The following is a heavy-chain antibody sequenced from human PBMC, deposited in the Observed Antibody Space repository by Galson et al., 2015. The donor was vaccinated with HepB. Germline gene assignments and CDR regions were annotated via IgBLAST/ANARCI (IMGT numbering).Heavy chain of an antibody. V-gene: IGHV3-48*01. CDR2: ISSSGSTM. CDR1: GFTFSYYS. CDR3: ARENDYYFDY. J-gene: IGHJ4*02. Sequence: SLRLSCAASGFTFSYYSMNWVRQAPGKGLEWVSYISSSGSTMYYADSVQGRFTISRDNVKNSLYLRMNSLRAGDTAVYFCARENDYYFDYWGQGTLVTVSS. D-gene: IGHD1-1*01.